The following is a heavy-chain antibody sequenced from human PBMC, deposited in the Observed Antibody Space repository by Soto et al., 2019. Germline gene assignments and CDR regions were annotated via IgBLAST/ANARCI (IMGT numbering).Heavy chain of an antibody. CDR3: ARGDRGAFDD. J-gene: IGHJ4*02. Sequence: EVQLVESGGDLVQPGGSLRLSCAASGFTFSYYWMHWVRQPPGKGLVWVSRIHSDGSATTYADSVKGRFTISRDNAKNTLYLQMNSLTADDTAVYYCARGDRGAFDDWGQGTRVTVSS. V-gene: IGHV3-74*01. D-gene: IGHD3-10*01. CDR1: GFTFSYYW. CDR2: IHSDGSAT.